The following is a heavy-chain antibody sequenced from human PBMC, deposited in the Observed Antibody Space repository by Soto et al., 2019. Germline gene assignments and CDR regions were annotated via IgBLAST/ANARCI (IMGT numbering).Heavy chain of an antibody. CDR1: GGTFSSYT. V-gene: IGHV1-69*02. CDR2: IIPILGIA. D-gene: IGHD1-7*01. Sequence: QVQLVQSGAEVKKPGSSVKVSCKASGGTFSSYTISWVRQAPGQGLEWMGRIIPILGIANYAQKFQGRVTITADKSTSTAYMGLSSLRSEDTAVYYCAGSWVTGTTPDAFDIWGQGTMVTVSS. CDR3: AGSWVTGTTPDAFDI. J-gene: IGHJ3*02.